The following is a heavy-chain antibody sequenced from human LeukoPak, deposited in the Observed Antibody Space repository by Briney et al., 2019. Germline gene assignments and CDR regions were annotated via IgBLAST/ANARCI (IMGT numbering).Heavy chain of an antibody. CDR2: VSGSGGNT. Sequence: PGGSLRLSCAASGFTFISYAMSWVRQAPGKGLEWVSAVSGSGGNTYYADSVKGRFTISRDNSKNTVYLQMNSLRAEDTAVYYCAKDPVGYGDYRYYFDYWGQGTLVTVSS. V-gene: IGHV3-23*01. CDR1: GFTFISYA. D-gene: IGHD4-17*01. CDR3: AKDPVGYGDYRYYFDY. J-gene: IGHJ4*02.